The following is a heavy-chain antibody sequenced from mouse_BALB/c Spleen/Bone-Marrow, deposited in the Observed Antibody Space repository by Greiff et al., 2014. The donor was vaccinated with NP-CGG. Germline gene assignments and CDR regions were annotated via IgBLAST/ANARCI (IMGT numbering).Heavy chain of an antibody. Sequence: QVQLKESGPGLVAPSQSLSITCTVSGFSLTGYGVSWVRQPPGKGLEWLGMIWGDGSTDYNSALKSRLSISKDNSKSQVFLKMNSLQTDDTARYYCAREGPYGNYAMDYWGQGTSVTVSS. CDR3: AREGPYGNYAMDY. J-gene: IGHJ4*01. CDR1: GFSLTGYG. CDR2: IWGDGST. V-gene: IGHV2-6-7*01. D-gene: IGHD2-10*02.